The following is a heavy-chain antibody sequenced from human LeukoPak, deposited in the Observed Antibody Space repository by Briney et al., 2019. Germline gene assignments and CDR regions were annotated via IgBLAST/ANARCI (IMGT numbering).Heavy chain of an antibody. J-gene: IGHJ4*02. CDR3: AREGTRGFFDS. CDR2: INLDGSEK. V-gene: IGHV3-7*01. Sequence: GGSLRLSCAASGFTFSSYWMSWVRQAPGKGLEWVADINLDGSEKYYADSVKGRFTISRDNAKNSLNLHMNSLRAEDTAVYYCAREGTRGFFDSWGQGTLVTVSS. CDR1: GFTFSSYW. D-gene: IGHD1/OR15-1a*01.